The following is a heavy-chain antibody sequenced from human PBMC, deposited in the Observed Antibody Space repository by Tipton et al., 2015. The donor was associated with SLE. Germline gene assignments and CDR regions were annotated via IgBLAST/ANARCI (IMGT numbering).Heavy chain of an antibody. CDR1: GFTFSSYW. V-gene: IGHV3-7*01. D-gene: IGHD1-26*01. CDR2: IKQDGSEK. CDR3: AREAYSGSYFDY. Sequence: SLRLSCAASGFTFSSYWMSWVRQAPGKGLEWVANIKQDGSEKYYVDSVKGRFTISRDNAKNSLYLQRNSLRAEDTAVYYCAREAYSGSYFDYWGQGPLVTVSS. J-gene: IGHJ4*02.